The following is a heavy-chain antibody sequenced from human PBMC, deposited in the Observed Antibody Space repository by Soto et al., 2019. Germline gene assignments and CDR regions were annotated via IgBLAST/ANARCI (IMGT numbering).Heavy chain of an antibody. V-gene: IGHV3-30*18. J-gene: IGHJ4*02. D-gene: IGHD6-19*01. CDR2: ISYDGSNK. CDR1: GFTFSSYG. Sequence: QVQLVESGGGVVQPGRSLRLSCAASGFTFSSYGMHWVRQAPGKGLEWVAVISYDGSNKYYADSVKGRFTISRDNSKNTLYLQMNSLRAEDTAVYYCAKEAHSSGWSGVYHDFVYWGQGTLVTVSS. CDR3: AKEAHSSGWSGVYHDFVY.